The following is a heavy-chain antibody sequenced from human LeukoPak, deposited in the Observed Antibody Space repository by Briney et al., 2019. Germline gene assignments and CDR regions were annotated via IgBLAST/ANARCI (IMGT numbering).Heavy chain of an antibody. CDR3: ARVTWGTFNYMDV. Sequence: PSETLSLTCTVSGGSISSGNYYWSWIRQPAGKGLEWIGHIYSTGRTTYNPSLESQVTMSIDTSKNQFSLRLNSVTAADTAMYYCARVTWGTFNYMDVWGKGTTVTVSS. D-gene: IGHD7-27*01. V-gene: IGHV4-61*09. CDR2: IYSTGRT. CDR1: GGSISSGNYY. J-gene: IGHJ6*03.